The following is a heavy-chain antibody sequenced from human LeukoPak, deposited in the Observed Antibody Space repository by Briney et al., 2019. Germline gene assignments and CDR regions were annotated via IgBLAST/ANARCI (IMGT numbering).Heavy chain of an antibody. Sequence: PGGSLRLSCAVSGFTFSRYWMSWVRQAPGKGPEWVANIKQDGSDKYYVDSVKGRFTISGDNAMESLYLQMNSLRAEDTAVYYCAGGPLGYCSTGSCAFDVWGQGTVVIVSS. D-gene: IGHD2-15*01. J-gene: IGHJ3*01. V-gene: IGHV3-7*01. CDR1: GFTFSRYW. CDR3: AGGPLGYCSTGSCAFDV. CDR2: IKQDGSDK.